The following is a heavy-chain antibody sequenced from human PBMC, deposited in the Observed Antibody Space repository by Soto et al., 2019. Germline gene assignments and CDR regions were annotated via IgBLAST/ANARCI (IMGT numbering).Heavy chain of an antibody. D-gene: IGHD6-25*01. CDR2: ISGGSAYI. CDR1: GFIFSSYY. CDR3: VRVWRLVGRYGMDV. V-gene: IGHV3-21*01. Sequence: GGSLRLSCVGPGFIFSSYYMNWVRQAPGKGLEWVSSISGGSAYIYYADSVKGRFTISRDNAKNSLYLEMNSLRVEDTAVYYCVRVWRLVGRYGMDVWGQGTTVTVS. J-gene: IGHJ6*02.